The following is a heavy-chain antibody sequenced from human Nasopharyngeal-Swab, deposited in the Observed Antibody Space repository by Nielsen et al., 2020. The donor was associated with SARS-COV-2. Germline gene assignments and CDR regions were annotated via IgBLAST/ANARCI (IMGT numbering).Heavy chain of an antibody. Sequence: GESLKISCAASGFTFSSYSMNWVRQAPGKGLEWVSSISSSSSYIYYADSVEGRFTISRDNSKNTLYLQMNSLRAEDTAVYYCARDVNLPNPPSAPGYWGQGTLVTVSS. J-gene: IGHJ4*02. CDR2: ISSSSSYI. V-gene: IGHV3-21*01. D-gene: IGHD1-14*01. CDR1: GFTFSSYS. CDR3: ARDVNLPNPPSAPGY.